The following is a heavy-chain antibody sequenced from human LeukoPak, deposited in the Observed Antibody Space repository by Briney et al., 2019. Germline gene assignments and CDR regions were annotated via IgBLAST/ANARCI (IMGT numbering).Heavy chain of an antibody. J-gene: IGHJ4*02. D-gene: IGHD1-14*01. CDR1: GYTFTSYG. CDR2: MNPNSGNT. CDR3: ARGRGNRGDY. Sequence: ASVKVSCKASGYTFTSYGISWVRQAPGQGLEWMGWMNPNSGNTGYAQKFQGRVTITRNTSISTAYMELSSLRSEDTAVYYCARGRGNRGDYWGQGTLVTVSS. V-gene: IGHV1-8*03.